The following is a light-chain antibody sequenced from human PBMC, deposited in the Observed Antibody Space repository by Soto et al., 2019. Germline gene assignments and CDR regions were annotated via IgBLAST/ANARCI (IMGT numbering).Light chain of an antibody. CDR2: DAS. CDR1: QSVLYSSNNKNY. Sequence: DIVVTHSPDSLAVSLGERATINCKSSQSVLYSSNNKNYLAWYQHKPGQAPRLLVYDASNRATGIPARFSGSGSGTDFTLTISSLEPEDFAVYYCQQRSNWPRTFGQGTKVDI. J-gene: IGKJ1*01. CDR3: QQRSNWPRT. V-gene: IGKV3-11*01.